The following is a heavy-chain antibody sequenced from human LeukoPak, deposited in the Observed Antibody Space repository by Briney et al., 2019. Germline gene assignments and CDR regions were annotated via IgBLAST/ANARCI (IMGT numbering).Heavy chain of an antibody. Sequence: ASVNVSCKASGYTFTTYYMHWVRQAPGQGLEWMGIINSSGGSTSYAQNFQDRVTMTRDTSTSTVYMELSSLRSEDTAVYYCARQTVAVPGGFDYWGPGTLVTVSS. V-gene: IGHV1-46*01. CDR1: GYTFTTYY. CDR3: ARQTVAVPGGFDY. J-gene: IGHJ4*02. D-gene: IGHD6-19*01. CDR2: INSSGGST.